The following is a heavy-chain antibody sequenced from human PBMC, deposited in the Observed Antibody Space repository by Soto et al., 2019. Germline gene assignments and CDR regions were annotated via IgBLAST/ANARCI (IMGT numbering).Heavy chain of an antibody. Sequence: GASVMLSLKPSGATFTGYGSIWVRQAPGQGLEWMGWISAYNGNTKYAQKLQDRVTMTTDTFTSTAYMELRSLRYEDTAVYYCARTPYYYDSSGYFDYWGQGTLVTSPQ. CDR2: ISAYNGNT. CDR3: ARTPYYYDSSGYFDY. J-gene: IGHJ4*02. V-gene: IGHV1-18*01. D-gene: IGHD3-22*01. CDR1: GATFTGYG.